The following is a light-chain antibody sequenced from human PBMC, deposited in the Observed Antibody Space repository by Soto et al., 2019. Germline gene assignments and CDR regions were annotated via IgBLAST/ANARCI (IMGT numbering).Light chain of an antibody. CDR1: QSIRSY. V-gene: IGKV1-39*01. CDR3: QQSYSTPWT. J-gene: IGKJ1*01. CDR2: AAS. Sequence: DIQMTQSPSSLSASVGDRVTVTCRASQSIRSYLNWYQQKPGKAPKVLIYAASSLQSGVPSRFSGSGSGTDFTLTISSLQPEDFAIYYCQQSYSTPWTFGQGTKVEIK.